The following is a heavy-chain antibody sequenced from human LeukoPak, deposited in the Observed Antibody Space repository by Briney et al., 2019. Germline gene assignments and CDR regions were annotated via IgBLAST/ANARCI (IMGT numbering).Heavy chain of an antibody. CDR3: AKVAHYYGSGSYYEYYFDY. J-gene: IGHJ4*02. CDR1: GYTFTSYA. Sequence: ASVKVSCKASGYTFTSYAMHWVRQAPGQRLEWMGWINAGNGNTKYSQKFQGRVTITRDTSASTAYMELSSLRSEDTAVYYCAKVAHYYGSGSYYEYYFDYWGQGTLVTVSS. V-gene: IGHV1-3*01. CDR2: INAGNGNT. D-gene: IGHD3-10*01.